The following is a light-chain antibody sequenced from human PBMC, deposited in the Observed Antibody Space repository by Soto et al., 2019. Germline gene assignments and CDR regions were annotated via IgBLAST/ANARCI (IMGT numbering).Light chain of an antibody. CDR2: EVG. V-gene: IGLV2-14*01. Sequence: QSALTQPASVSGSPGQSITISCTGTSSVVGGYNYVSWYQQHPGTVPKLMIYEVGNRPSGVVNRFSGSKSGNTASLTISGLQAEDEADYYCSSFTSSSTQVFGTGTKLTVL. CDR3: SSFTSSSTQV. J-gene: IGLJ1*01. CDR1: SSVVGGYNY.